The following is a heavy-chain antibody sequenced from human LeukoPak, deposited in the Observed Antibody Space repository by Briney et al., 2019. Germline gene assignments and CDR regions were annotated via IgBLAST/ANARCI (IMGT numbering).Heavy chain of an antibody. Sequence: GGSMRLSCAASGFTFSSYEMNWVRQAPGKGLEWVSYISSSGSTIYYADSVKGRFTISRDNAKNSLYLQMNSLRAEDTAVYYCAKWGDYDVLTGYYVSDYWGQGTLVTVSS. V-gene: IGHV3-48*03. J-gene: IGHJ4*02. CDR1: GFTFSSYE. CDR2: ISSSGSTI. D-gene: IGHD3-9*01. CDR3: AKWGDYDVLTGYYVSDY.